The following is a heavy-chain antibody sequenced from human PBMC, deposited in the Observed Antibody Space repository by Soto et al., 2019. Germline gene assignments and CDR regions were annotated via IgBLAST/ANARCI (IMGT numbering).Heavy chain of an antibody. CDR1: GYTFTSYG. Sequence: ASVKVSCKASGYTFTSYGISWVRQAPGQGLEWMGWISAYNGNTNYAQKLQGRVTMTTDTSTSTAYMELRSLRSDDTAVYYCARDLPVTIGGVVSKTYYYFIDVWGKGTTVTVSS. V-gene: IGHV1-18*01. D-gene: IGHD3-3*01. CDR2: ISAYNGNT. J-gene: IGHJ6*03. CDR3: ARDLPVTIGGVVSKTYYYFIDV.